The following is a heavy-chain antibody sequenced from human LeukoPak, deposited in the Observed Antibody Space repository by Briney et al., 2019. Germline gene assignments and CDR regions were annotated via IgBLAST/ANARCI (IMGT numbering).Heavy chain of an antibody. CDR3: ATKQWLAPPPDS. Sequence: GGSLRLSCAASGFTFSKYWMLWVRQAPGKGLESVTRINTDGTVTTYADSVKGRFTVSRDNADNTMFLQMNSVRVEDTAVYYCATKQWLAPPPDSWGQGTPVTVSS. D-gene: IGHD6-19*01. V-gene: IGHV3-74*01. CDR2: INTDGTVT. J-gene: IGHJ4*02. CDR1: GFTFSKYW.